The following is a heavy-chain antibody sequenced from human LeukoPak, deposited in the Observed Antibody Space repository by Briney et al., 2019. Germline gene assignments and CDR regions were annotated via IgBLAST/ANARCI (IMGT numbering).Heavy chain of an antibody. V-gene: IGHV4-59*12. CDR3: ARGFVSGCFDY. CDR2: IYYSGST. J-gene: IGHJ4*02. CDR1: GGPISSYY. D-gene: IGHD5-12*01. Sequence: SETLSLTCTVSGGPISSYYWSWIRQPPGKGLEWIGYIYYSGSTNYNPSLKSRVTISVDTSKNQFSLKLTSVTAADTAVYYCARGFVSGCFDYWGQGSLVTVSS.